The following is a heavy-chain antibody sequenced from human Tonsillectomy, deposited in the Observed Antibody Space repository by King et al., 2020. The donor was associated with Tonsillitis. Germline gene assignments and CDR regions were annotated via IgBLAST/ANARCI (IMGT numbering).Heavy chain of an antibody. CDR1: GGSISSGGYS. CDR3: VRVGGGDYGDYYFDY. V-gene: IGHV4-30-2*01. D-gene: IGHD4-17*01. CDR2: IFHSGST. J-gene: IGHJ4*02. Sequence: QLQESGSGLVKPSQTLSLTCAVSGGSISSGGYSWSWIRQPPGKGLEWIGYIFHSGSTYYNPSLKSRVTISVDRSKNQFSLKLSSVTAADTAVYYCVRVGGGDYGDYYFDYWGQGTLVTVSS.